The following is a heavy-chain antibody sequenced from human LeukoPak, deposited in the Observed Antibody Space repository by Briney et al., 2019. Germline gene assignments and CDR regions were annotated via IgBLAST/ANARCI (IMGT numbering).Heavy chain of an antibody. Sequence: GGSLRLSCAASGFTFSSYAMSWVRQAPGKGLEWVSAISGSGGSTYYADSVKGRLTVSRDNSKNTLYLQMNSLRAEDTAVYYCAKPRRGTVSSYYYGMDVWGQGTTVTVSS. V-gene: IGHV3-23*01. D-gene: IGHD4-17*01. CDR3: AKPRRGTVSSYYYGMDV. J-gene: IGHJ6*02. CDR2: ISGSGGST. CDR1: GFTFSSYA.